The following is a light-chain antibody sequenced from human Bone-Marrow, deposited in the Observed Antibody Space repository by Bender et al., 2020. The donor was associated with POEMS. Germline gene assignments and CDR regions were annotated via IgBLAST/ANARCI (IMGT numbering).Light chain of an antibody. CDR2: DVS. J-gene: IGLJ3*02. CDR3: SSYTPINTLV. CDR1: SSDVGGYNY. Sequence: QSALTQTASVSGSPGQSITISCTGTSSDVGGYNYVSWYQQHPGKAPKLMIYDVSNRPSGVSNRFSGSMSGNTASLTISGLQSEDESDYYCSSYTPINTLVFGGGTRLTVL. V-gene: IGLV2-14*01.